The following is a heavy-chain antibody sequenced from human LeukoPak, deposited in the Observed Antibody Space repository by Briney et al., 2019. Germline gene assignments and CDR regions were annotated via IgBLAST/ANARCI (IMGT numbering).Heavy chain of an antibody. D-gene: IGHD3-9*01. CDR3: ATDQRYAFDY. CDR1: GFSFTDYP. V-gene: IGHV3-48*02. Sequence: GGSLRLSCASSGFSFTDYPMNWVRQAPGKGLEWISNIRTTAEGAKYAYYADSVKGRVTISRDDGKNTLYLHMNSLRDDDTAVYYCATDQRYAFDYWGQGILVTVSS. CDR2: IRTTAEGAKYA. J-gene: IGHJ4*02.